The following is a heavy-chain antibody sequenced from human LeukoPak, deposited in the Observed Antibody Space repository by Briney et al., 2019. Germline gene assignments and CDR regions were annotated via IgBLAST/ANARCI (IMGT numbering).Heavy chain of an antibody. CDR3: ARVAAPGGYYYYYMDV. CDR2: IYYSGST. J-gene: IGHJ6*03. CDR1: GGPISSYY. Sequence: PSETLSLTCTVSGGPISSYYWSWIRQPPGKGLEWIGYIYYSGSTNYNPSLKSRVTISVDTSKNQFSLKLSSVTAADTAVYYCARVAAPGGYYYYYMDVWGKGTTVTVSS. D-gene: IGHD3-10*01. V-gene: IGHV4-59*01.